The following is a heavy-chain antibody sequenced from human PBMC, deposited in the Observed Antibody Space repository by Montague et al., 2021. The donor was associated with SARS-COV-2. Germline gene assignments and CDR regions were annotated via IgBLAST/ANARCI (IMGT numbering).Heavy chain of an antibody. V-gene: IGHV4-31*03. D-gene: IGHD2-21*01. CDR2: IYYSGST. CDR1: GGSISSGGYY. Sequence: TLSLTCTVSGGSISSGGYYWSWIRQHPGKGLEWIGYIYYSGSTYYNPSLKSRVTISVDTSKNQFSLKLSSVTAADTAVYYCARGSPGALPNVWWFDPWGQGTLVTVSS. J-gene: IGHJ5*02. CDR3: ARGSPGALPNVWWFDP.